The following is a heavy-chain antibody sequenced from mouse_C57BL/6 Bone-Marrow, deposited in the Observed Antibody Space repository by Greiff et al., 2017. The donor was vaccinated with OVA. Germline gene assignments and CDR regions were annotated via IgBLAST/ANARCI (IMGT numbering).Heavy chain of an antibody. J-gene: IGHJ2*01. D-gene: IGHD3-2*02. CDR3: ARSAAQAAFGD. CDR2: INPGSGGT. CDR1: GYAFTNYL. V-gene: IGHV1-54*01. Sequence: VQLQQSGAELVRPGTSVKVSCKASGYAFTNYLIEWVKQRPGQGPEWIGVINPGSGGTNYNEKFKGKATLTADKSSSTAYMQLSSLTSEDSAVYFCARSAAQAAFGDWGQGTTLTVSS.